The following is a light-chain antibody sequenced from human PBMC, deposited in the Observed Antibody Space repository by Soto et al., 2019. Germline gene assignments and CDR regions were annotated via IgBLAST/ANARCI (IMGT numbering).Light chain of an antibody. J-gene: IGLJ1*01. CDR2: EVS. CDR1: SSDIGAYDY. CDR3: SLYTSSSTLYV. V-gene: IGLV2-14*01. Sequence: QSALTQPASLSGSPGQSITISCTGTSSDIGAYDYVSWFQQHPGKAPKLMIYEVSNRPSGVPDRFSGSKSGNTASLTISGLQAEDEADYYCSLYTSSSTLYVFGTGTKLTVL.